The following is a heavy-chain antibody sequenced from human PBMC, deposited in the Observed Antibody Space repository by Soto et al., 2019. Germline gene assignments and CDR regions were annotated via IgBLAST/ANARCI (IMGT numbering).Heavy chain of an antibody. J-gene: IGHJ4*02. V-gene: IGHV4-59*01. CDR2: ISYSGST. Sequence: SETLSLTCTVSGGSISSYYWSWIRQPPGKGLEWIGYISYSGSTNYNPSLKSRVTISVDTSKNQFSLKVGSVTAADTAVYYCVRDCYASSCFDYWGQGILVTVSS. CDR1: GGSISSYY. CDR3: VRDCYASSCFDY. D-gene: IGHD6-13*01.